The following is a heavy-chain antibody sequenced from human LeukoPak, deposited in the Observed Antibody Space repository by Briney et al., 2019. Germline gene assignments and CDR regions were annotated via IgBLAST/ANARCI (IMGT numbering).Heavy chain of an antibody. CDR1: GYTVTSYD. J-gene: IGHJ3*02. V-gene: IGHV1-8*01. Sequence: ASVKVSCKASGYTVTSYDINWLRESTGQGLEWRGWMNPNSGNTGYAQKFQGRVTMTRNTSISPPYMQPAILRPEDTALQYVARGYRAHNGAIDIRGQGTTVTVSS. CDR3: ARGYRAHNGAIDI. CDR2: MNPNSGNT. D-gene: IGHD5-18*01.